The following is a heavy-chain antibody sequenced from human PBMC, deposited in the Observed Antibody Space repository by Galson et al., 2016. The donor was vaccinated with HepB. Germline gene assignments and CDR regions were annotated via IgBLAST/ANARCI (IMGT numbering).Heavy chain of an antibody. CDR3: TTWLSPHFDY. D-gene: IGHD6-19*01. CDR2: IDGPTPNT. J-gene: IGHJ4*02. Sequence: SLRLSCAASGFTFRNYALSWVRRAPGKGLEWVSHIDGPTPNTHYADSVRGRFSIYRDNSRDTLYLQMDSLTAEDSAIYYCTTWLSPHFDYWGQGTRVTVSS. V-gene: IGHV3-23*01. CDR1: GFTFRNYA.